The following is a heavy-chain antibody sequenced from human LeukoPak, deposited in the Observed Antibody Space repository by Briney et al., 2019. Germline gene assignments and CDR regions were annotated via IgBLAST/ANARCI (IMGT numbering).Heavy chain of an antibody. V-gene: IGHV4-31*03. J-gene: IGHJ4*02. D-gene: IGHD3-22*01. Sequence: ASETLSLTCTVSGGSISSGGYYWSWIRQHPGKGLEWIGYIYYSGSTYYNPSLKSRVTISVDTSKNQFSLKLSSVTAADTAVYYCARVVYDSSGYYYLDYWGQGTLVTVSS. CDR3: ARVVYDSSGYYYLDY. CDR2: IYYSGST. CDR1: GGSISSGGYY.